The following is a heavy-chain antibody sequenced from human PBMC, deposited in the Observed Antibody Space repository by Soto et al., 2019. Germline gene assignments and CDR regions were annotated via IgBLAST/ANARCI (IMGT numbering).Heavy chain of an antibody. D-gene: IGHD3-10*01. CDR1: GGSFSGYY. CDR2: INHSGST. J-gene: IGHJ6*02. V-gene: IGHV4-34*01. CDR3: ARGDLTYYYGSGSYYHYYYGMDV. Sequence: SETLSLTCAVYGGSFSGYYWSWIRQPPGKGLEWIGEINHSGSTNYNPSLKSRVTISVDTSKNQFSLKLSSVTAADTAVYYCARGDLTYYYGSGSYYHYYYGMDVWGQGTTVT.